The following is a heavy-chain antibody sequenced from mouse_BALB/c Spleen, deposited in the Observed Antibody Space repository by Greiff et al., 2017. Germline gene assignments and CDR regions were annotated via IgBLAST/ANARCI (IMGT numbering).Heavy chain of an antibody. CDR3: ARRGIWFDY. Sequence: EVQLQQSGPGLVKPSQSLSLTCTVTGYSITSDYAWNWIRQFPGNKLEWMGYISYSGSTSYNPSLKSRISITRDTSKNQFFLQLNSVTTEDTATYYCARRGIWFDYWGQGTTLTVSS. CDR1: GYSITSDYA. D-gene: IGHD1-1*02. CDR2: ISYSGST. J-gene: IGHJ2*01. V-gene: IGHV3-2*02.